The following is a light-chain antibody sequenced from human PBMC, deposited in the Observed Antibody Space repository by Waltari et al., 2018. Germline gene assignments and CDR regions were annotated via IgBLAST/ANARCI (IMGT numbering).Light chain of an antibody. V-gene: IGLV1-40*01. Sequence: QSVLPQPPSVSGTPGQRVTISCSGSTPKLGAGQDVHWYQHLPGTAPKLPIYGNNNRPSGVPDRFSGSKSGTSASLAITGLQADDEADYFCQSFDNMLSGGVVFGGGTKLAVL. J-gene: IGLJ2*01. CDR3: QSFDNMLSGGVV. CDR2: GNN. CDR1: TPKLGAGQD.